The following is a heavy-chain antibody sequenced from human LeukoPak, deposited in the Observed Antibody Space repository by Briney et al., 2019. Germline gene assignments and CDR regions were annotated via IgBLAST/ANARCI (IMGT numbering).Heavy chain of an antibody. D-gene: IGHD1-20*01. CDR2: INPSGGST. CDR3: ATNGITPRTIVISPTDAFDI. CDR1: GHTFTSYY. Sequence: GASVKVSCKASGHTFTSYYMHWVRQAPGQGLEWMGIINPSGGSTSYAQKFQGRVTMTRDMSTSTAYMALRSLRSEDTAVYYCATNGITPRTIVISPTDAFDIWGQGTMVTVSS. V-gene: IGHV1-46*01. J-gene: IGHJ3*02.